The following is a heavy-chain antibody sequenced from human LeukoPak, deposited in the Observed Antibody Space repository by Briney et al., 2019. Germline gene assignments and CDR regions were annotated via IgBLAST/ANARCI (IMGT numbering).Heavy chain of an antibody. V-gene: IGHV3-23*01. CDR2: ISGSGGNT. CDR3: AKEGSYEYFQH. Sequence: GGSLRLSCAASGFTFSSYAMSWVRQAPGKGLEWVSGISGSGGNTYYADSGKGRFTISRDNSKNTLYLQMSSLRAEDTALYYCAKEGSYEYFQHWGQGTLATVTS. CDR1: GFTFSSYA. J-gene: IGHJ1*01. D-gene: IGHD1-26*01.